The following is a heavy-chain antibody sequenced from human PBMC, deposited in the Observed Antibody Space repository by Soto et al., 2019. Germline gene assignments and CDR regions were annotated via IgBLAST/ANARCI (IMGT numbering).Heavy chain of an antibody. V-gene: IGHV3-23*01. J-gene: IGHJ4*02. CDR3: AKDKPGTKSFDY. CDR1: GFTISSNA. Sequence: EVQLLESGGGLVQPGGSLRLSCAASGFTISSNAMYWVRQAPGKGLEWVSAISDRGDTTHYADSVKGRFTISRDTSKNTLYLHLNTLRADDTAVYYCAKDKPGTKSFDYWGQGTLVTVSS. CDR2: ISDRGDTT. D-gene: IGHD1-1*01.